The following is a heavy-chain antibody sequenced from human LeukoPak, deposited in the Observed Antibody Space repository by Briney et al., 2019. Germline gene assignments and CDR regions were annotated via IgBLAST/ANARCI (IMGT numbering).Heavy chain of an antibody. CDR2: IAGDSTIE. Sequence: GGSLRLSCAASGFAFNNDAMTWVRQPPGKGLEWVSTIAGDSTIEYYADSVKGRFTISSDNSKTMLFLHMNSLRAEDTAIYYCARQPYFYYYLDVWGKGTTVTVTS. CDR3: ARQPYFYYYLDV. CDR1: GFAFNNDA. J-gene: IGHJ6*03. V-gene: IGHV3-23*01. D-gene: IGHD5-18*01.